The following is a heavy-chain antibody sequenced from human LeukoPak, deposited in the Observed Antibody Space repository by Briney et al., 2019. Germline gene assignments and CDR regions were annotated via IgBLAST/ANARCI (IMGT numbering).Heavy chain of an antibody. CDR1: GFTFSSYE. CDR2: ISSSGSTI. V-gene: IGHV3-48*03. Sequence: GGSLRLSCAASGFTFSSYEMNWVRQAPGKGLEWVSYISSSGSTIYYADSVRGRFTISRDNTKNSLYLQMDSLTADDTAVYFCACLRGPSDYWGQGTLVTVSS. J-gene: IGHJ4*02. D-gene: IGHD4-17*01. CDR3: ACLRGPSDY.